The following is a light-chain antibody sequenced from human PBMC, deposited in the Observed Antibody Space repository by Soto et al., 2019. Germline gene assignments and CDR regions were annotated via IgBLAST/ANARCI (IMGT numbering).Light chain of an antibody. CDR3: QQYGSSPLT. Sequence: IVLTQSPGTLSLSPGERATLSCRASQSISSNDLAWYHQKPGQAPRLLIHAASRRAYGIPDRFSGSGSGTDFTLTISRLEPQDFAVYYCQQYGSSPLTFGGGTKVEIK. CDR2: AAS. J-gene: IGKJ4*01. CDR1: QSISSND. V-gene: IGKV3-20*01.